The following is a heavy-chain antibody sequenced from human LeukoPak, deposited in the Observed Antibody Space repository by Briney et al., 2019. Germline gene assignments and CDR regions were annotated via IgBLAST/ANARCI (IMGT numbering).Heavy chain of an antibody. CDR2: ISGSGGST. CDR3: AKDYDFWSGYFY. D-gene: IGHD3-3*01. CDR1: GFTFSSYA. Sequence: GGSLRLSCAASGFTFSSYAMSWVRQAPGKGLEWVSAISGSGGSTYYADSEKGRFTISRDNSKNTLYLQMNSLRAEDTAVYYCAKDYDFWSGYFYWGQGTLVTVSS. J-gene: IGHJ4*02. V-gene: IGHV3-23*01.